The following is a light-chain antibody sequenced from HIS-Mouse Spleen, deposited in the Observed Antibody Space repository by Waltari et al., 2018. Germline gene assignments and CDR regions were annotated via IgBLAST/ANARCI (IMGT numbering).Light chain of an antibody. J-gene: IGLJ3*02. V-gene: IGLV6-57*02. CDR3: QSYDSSNQV. Sequence: NFMLTQPHSVSESPGKTVTISCTGSSGSIASNYVQWYQQRPGSAPTTVIHEDNQRPSGVPDRFSGSIDSSSNSASLTISGLKTEDEADYYCQSYDSSNQVFGGGTKLTVL. CDR2: EDN. CDR1: SGSIASNY.